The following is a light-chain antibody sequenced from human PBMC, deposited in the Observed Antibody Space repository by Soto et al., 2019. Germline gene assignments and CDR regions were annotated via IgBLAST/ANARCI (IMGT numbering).Light chain of an antibody. CDR1: SSDFGTYNY. Sequence: QSALTQPRSVSGSPGQSGTISCTGTSSDFGTYNYVSWYQQHPGKAPKLLIYDVNKRPSGVPDRFSGSKSGNTASLTISGLQAEDEADYYCCSYAGTYTYVFGTGTQLTGL. J-gene: IGLJ1*01. CDR2: DVN. V-gene: IGLV2-11*01. CDR3: CSYAGTYTYV.